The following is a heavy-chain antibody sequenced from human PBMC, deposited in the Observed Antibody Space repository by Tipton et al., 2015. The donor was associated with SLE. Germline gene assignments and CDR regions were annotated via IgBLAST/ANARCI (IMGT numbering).Heavy chain of an antibody. CDR3: ARGRPAFDI. J-gene: IGHJ3*02. CDR1: GGSFGGYY. Sequence: TLSLTCAVYGGSFGGYYWSWIRQPPGKGLEWIGEINHSGSTNYNPSLKSRVTISVDTSKNQFSLKLSSVTAADTAVYYCARGRPAFDIWGQGTMVTVSS. CDR2: INHSGST. V-gene: IGHV4-34*01.